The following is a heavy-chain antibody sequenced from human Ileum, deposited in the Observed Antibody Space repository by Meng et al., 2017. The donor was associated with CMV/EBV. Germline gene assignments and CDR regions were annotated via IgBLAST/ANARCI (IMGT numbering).Heavy chain of an antibody. CDR3: ARQRGASPTAGVF. D-gene: IGHD2-8*02. CDR1: GGSISSSSYY. V-gene: IGHV4-39*01. J-gene: IGHJ4*02. CDR2: LYYTGST. Sequence: PETLSLTCIVSGGSISSSSYYWAWVRQPPGQGFEWIGSLYYTGSTYYNTSLGSRVTMSVVTSRYQFPLKLSSVTAADTAVYYCARQRGASPTAGVFWGPGILVTGAS.